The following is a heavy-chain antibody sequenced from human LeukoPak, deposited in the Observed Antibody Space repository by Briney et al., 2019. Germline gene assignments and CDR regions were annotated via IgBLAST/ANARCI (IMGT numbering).Heavy chain of an antibody. CDR3: AKDAIAVAGQYYFDY. V-gene: IGHV3-30*18. CDR2: ISYDGSNK. CDR1: GFTFSSYW. J-gene: IGHJ4*02. D-gene: IGHD6-19*01. Sequence: PGGSLRLSCAASGFTFSSYWMSWVRQAPGKGLEWVAVISYDGSNKYYADSVKGRFTISRDNSKNTLYLQMNSLRAEDTAVYYCAKDAIAVAGQYYFDYWGQGTLVTVPS.